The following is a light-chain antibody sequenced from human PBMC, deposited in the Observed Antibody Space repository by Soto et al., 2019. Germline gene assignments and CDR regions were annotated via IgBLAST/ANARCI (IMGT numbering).Light chain of an antibody. CDR1: QSISPW. CDR2: KAS. V-gene: IGKV1-5*03. J-gene: IGKJ3*01. CDR3: QQYSSYSLT. Sequence: DIPMTQSPSTLSASVGDRVTITCRASQSISPWLAWYQQKPGKAPKLLIYKASSLESGVPSRFSGSGSGTEFTLTISSLQPDDFATYYCQQYSSYSLTFGPGTKVDFK.